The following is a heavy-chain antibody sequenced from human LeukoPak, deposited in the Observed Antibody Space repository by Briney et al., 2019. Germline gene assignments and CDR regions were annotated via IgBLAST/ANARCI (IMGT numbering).Heavy chain of an antibody. Sequence: PSETLSLTCTVSGGSVSSGSYYWSWIRQPPGKGLEWIGYIYYSGSTNYNPSLKSRVTISVDTSKNQFSLKLSSVTAADTAVYYCAREVNYSRDYYYYGMDVWGQGTTVTVSS. CDR1: GGSVSSGSYY. V-gene: IGHV4-61*01. J-gene: IGHJ6*02. D-gene: IGHD4-11*01. CDR2: IYYSGST. CDR3: AREVNYSRDYYYYGMDV.